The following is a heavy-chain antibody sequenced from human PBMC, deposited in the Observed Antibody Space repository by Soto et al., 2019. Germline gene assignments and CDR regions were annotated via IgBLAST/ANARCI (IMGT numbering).Heavy chain of an antibody. CDR3: ARAVGYCGDTSCGAQFDY. D-gene: IGHD2-2*03. V-gene: IGHV4-31*03. Sequence: QVQLQESGPGLVKPSQTLSLTCTVSGASISSGGYYWSWIRQPPGKGLEWIGYISYSGDTYHNPSLKSRVTIAVDTSKNQFSLRLSSVTAADTAVYYCARAVGYCGDTSCGAQFDYWGQGTQVTVSS. CDR2: ISYSGDT. J-gene: IGHJ4*02. CDR1: GASISSGGYY.